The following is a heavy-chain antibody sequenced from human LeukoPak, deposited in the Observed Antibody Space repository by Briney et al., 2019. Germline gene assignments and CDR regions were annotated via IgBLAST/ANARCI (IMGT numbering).Heavy chain of an antibody. CDR1: GFIFSGAW. CDR3: ARIKNSSPDY. CDR2: IKEDGSEK. V-gene: IGHV3-7*01. D-gene: IGHD6-13*01. Sequence: GSLRLSCAASGFIFSGAWMSWVRQAPGKGLEWVANIKEDGSEKHYVDSVNGRFTISRDNAKNSVYLQMNSLRAEDTAVYYCARIKNSSPDYWGQGTLVTVSS. J-gene: IGHJ4*02.